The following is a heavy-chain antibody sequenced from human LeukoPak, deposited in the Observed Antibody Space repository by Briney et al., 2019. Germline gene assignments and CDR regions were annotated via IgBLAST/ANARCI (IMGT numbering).Heavy chain of an antibody. J-gene: IGHJ3*02. V-gene: IGHV4-59*01. CDR3: ARVYGSGYDFRGAFDI. D-gene: IGHD5-12*01. CDR1: GGSTSNYY. Sequence: SETLSLTCTVSGGSTSNYYWSWIRQPPAKGLGWIGYIYYTGNSNYNPSLKSRVTISVDTSKNQFSLKLSSVTAADTAVYYCARVYGSGYDFRGAFDIWGQGTMVTVSS. CDR2: IYYTGNS.